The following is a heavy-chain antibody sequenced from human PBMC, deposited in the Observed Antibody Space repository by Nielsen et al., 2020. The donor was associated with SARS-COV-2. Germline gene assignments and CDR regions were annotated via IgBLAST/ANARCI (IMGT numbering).Heavy chain of an antibody. Sequence: EGSLRLSCTVSGFTFGTYTISWVRQPPGKGLQWVAGILGSGAATFYADSVKGRFTVSRDNSMNTVYLEMSRLRSEDTALYFCAKDRIPDGLWEIDYWGQGTRVTVSS. CDR2: ILGSGAAT. V-gene: IGHV3-23*01. CDR1: GFTFGTYT. D-gene: IGHD1-14*01. CDR3: AKDRIPDGLWEIDY. J-gene: IGHJ4*02.